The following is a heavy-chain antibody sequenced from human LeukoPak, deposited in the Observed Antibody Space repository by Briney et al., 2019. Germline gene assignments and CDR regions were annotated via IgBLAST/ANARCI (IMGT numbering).Heavy chain of an antibody. V-gene: IGHV1-18*01. CDR3: AKGRRVDADDHFDY. Sequence: ASVKVSCEASVYTSLSSGIHSVRPAPGRGVEWMGWSSVYNGNTNHAQKCQSRVTITTDTTTSTAYMELRTLMSDDTAVYYCAKGRRVDADDHFDYWGQGTLVTVSS. D-gene: IGHD1-1*01. J-gene: IGHJ4*02. CDR1: VYTSLSSG. CDR2: SSVYNGNT.